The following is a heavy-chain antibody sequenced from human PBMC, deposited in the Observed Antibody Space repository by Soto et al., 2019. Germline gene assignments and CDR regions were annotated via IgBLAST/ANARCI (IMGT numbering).Heavy chain of an antibody. Sequence: QVQLVQSGPEMKRPGASVKISCAATGYTFTNFGFSWVRQAPGQGLEWMGWISGYNGNTNYAQRFQDRVTMTIDTSTGTGYMEVRSLRSDDTAIYYCARDNGETCASLVDYWGQGTLVTVSS. CDR1: GYTFTNFG. CDR2: ISGYNGNT. J-gene: IGHJ4*02. V-gene: IGHV1-18*04. D-gene: IGHD2-8*01. CDR3: ARDNGETCASLVDY.